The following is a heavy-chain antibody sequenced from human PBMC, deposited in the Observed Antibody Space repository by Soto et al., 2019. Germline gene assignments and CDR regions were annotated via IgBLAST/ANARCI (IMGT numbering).Heavy chain of an antibody. Sequence: SERLSGIESGSGGSTSRYYWSWIRQPPGKGLEWIGYIYYSGSTNYNPSLKSRVTISVDTSKNQFSLKLSSVTAADTAVYYCARAKAPIHSSSWYWFDPWGQGTLVTVSS. V-gene: IGHV4-59*08. D-gene: IGHD6-13*01. CDR1: GGSTSRYY. CDR3: ARAKAPIHSSSWYWFDP. J-gene: IGHJ5*02. CDR2: IYYSGST.